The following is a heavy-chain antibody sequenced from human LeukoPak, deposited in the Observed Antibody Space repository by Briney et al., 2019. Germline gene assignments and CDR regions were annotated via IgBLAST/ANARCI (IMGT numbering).Heavy chain of an antibody. V-gene: IGHV4-39*07. CDR2: IHYSGST. J-gene: IGHJ6*02. Sequence: SETLSLTCTVSGGSISSSSYYWGWIRQPPGKGLEWIGVIHYSGSTYYNPSLKSRVTISVDTSKNQFSLKLSSVTAADTAVYYCARAPEGYDYFRRRLEGDGMDVWGQGTTVTVSS. CDR1: GGSISSSSYY. D-gene: IGHD5-12*01. CDR3: ARAPEGYDYFRRRLEGDGMDV.